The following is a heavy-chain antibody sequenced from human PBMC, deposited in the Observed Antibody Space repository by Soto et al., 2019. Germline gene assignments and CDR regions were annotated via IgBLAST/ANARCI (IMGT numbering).Heavy chain of an antibody. Sequence: GASVKVSCKASGYSFTSYAMHWVRQAPGQRLEWMGWINAGNGNTKYSQKFQGRVTITRDTSVSTAYMELSSLRSEDTAVYYCARAFDYYYYYGMDVWGQGTTVTVSS. J-gene: IGHJ6*02. CDR1: GYSFTSYA. CDR2: INAGNGNT. CDR3: ARAFDYYYYYGMDV. V-gene: IGHV1-3*01.